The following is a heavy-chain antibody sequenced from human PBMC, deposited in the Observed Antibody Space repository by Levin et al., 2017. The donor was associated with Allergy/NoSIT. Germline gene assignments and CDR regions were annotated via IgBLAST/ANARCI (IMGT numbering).Heavy chain of an antibody. CDR3: ARIQEPHYFDS. V-gene: IGHV3-21*01. D-gene: IGHD1-14*01. Sequence: GGSLRLSCAASGFTFSNYNMIWVRQAPGKGLEWVSSISASSANRHYADSVKGRFTISRDNPQNSLYLQMNSLRVEDTALYYCARIQEPHYFDSWGQGSLVTVSS. CDR2: ISASSANR. J-gene: IGHJ4*02. CDR1: GFTFSNYN.